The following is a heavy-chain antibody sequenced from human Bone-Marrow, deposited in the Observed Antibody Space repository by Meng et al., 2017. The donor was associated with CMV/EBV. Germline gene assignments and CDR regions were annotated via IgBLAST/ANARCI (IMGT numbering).Heavy chain of an antibody. CDR2: IYYSGST. V-gene: IGHV4-59*01. J-gene: IGHJ4*02. Sequence: SETLSLTCTVSGGSISSYYWSWIRQPPGKGLEWIRYIYYSGSTNYNPSLKSRVTISVDTSKNQFSLKLSSVTAADTAVYYCARGGAVAGREEDWGPGTLVTVSS. D-gene: IGHD6-19*01. CDR3: ARGGAVAGREED. CDR1: GGSISSYY.